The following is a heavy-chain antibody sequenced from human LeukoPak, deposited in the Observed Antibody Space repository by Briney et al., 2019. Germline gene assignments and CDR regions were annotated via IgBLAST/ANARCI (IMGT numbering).Heavy chain of an antibody. D-gene: IGHD5-18*01. CDR3: AKVRGYSYGGIDY. CDR2: ISGSGGST. V-gene: IGHV3-23*01. Sequence: GSLRLSCAAAGFTFSSYAMSWVRQAPGKGLEWVAAISGSGGSTYYADSVKGRFTISRDNSKNTLYLQMNSLRAEDTAVYYCAKVRGYSYGGIDYWGQGTLVTVSS. CDR1: GFTFSSYA. J-gene: IGHJ4*02.